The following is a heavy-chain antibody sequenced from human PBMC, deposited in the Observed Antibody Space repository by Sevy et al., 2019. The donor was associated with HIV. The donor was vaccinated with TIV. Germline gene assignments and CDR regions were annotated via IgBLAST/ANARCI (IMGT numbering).Heavy chain of an antibody. Sequence: ASVKVSCKVSGYTLTELSMHWVRQAPGIGLEWMGGFDPEDGETIYAQKFQGRVTMTEDTSTDTAYMELSSLRSEDTAVYYCATGGLIWSGYKKARYYYYGMDVWGQGTTVTVSS. V-gene: IGHV1-24*01. CDR3: ATGGLIWSGYKKARYYYYGMDV. CDR1: GYTLTELS. CDR2: FDPEDGET. D-gene: IGHD3-3*01. J-gene: IGHJ6*02.